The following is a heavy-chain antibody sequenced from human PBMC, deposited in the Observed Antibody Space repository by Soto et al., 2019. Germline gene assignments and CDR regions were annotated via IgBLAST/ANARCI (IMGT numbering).Heavy chain of an antibody. V-gene: IGHV3-48*03. J-gene: IGHJ4*02. CDR1: GFTFSIHE. D-gene: IGHD6-19*01. CDR3: AREGRVGGIDY. CDR2: ISSIGVAT. Sequence: TGGSLRLSCAASGFTFSIHEMNWVRQAPGKGLEWVSYISSIGVATYYADSVKGRFTISRDNAKNSLYLQMNSLRAEDTAVYYCAREGRVGGIDYWGQGTQVTISS.